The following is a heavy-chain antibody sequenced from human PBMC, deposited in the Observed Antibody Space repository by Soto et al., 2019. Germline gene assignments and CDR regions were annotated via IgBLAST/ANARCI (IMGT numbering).Heavy chain of an antibody. J-gene: IGHJ4*02. CDR1: GFTFSSYA. D-gene: IGHD6-6*01. CDR2: ISGSDDST. V-gene: IGHV3-23*01. Sequence: EVQLLESGGGLVQPGESLRLSCAASGFTFSSYAMSWVRQAPGKGLEWASVISGSDDSTYYADSVKGRFNISRDNSKNTLYLQMNSLRAEDTAVYYCAKRSSSSTFDYWGQGTLVTVSS. CDR3: AKRSSSSTFDY.